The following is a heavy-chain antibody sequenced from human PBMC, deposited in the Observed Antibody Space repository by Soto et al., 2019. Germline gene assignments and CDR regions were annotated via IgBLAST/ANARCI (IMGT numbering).Heavy chain of an antibody. D-gene: IGHD6-19*01. V-gene: IGHV1-3*01. J-gene: IGHJ5*02. Sequence: ASVKVSCKASGYTFTSYAMHWVRQAPGQRLEWMGWINAGNGNTKYSQKFQGRVTITRDTSASTAYMELSSLRSEDTAVYYCARGPSGWPKNNWFDPSGQGTLVTVSS. CDR3: ARGPSGWPKNNWFDP. CDR2: INAGNGNT. CDR1: GYTFTSYA.